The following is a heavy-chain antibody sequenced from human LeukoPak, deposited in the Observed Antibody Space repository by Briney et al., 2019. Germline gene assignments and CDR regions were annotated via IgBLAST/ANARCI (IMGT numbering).Heavy chain of an antibody. D-gene: IGHD1-26*01. Sequence: GGSLRLSCAASGFTFDDYAMHWVRQAPGKGLEWVSLITWDGDSTYYADSVKGRFTVSRDNAKNSLYLQMNSLRAEDTAIYCCARDNYSGSRYFDHWGQGTLVTVSS. CDR1: GFTFDDYA. J-gene: IGHJ4*02. V-gene: IGHV3-43D*03. CDR3: ARDNYSGSRYFDH. CDR2: ITWDGDST.